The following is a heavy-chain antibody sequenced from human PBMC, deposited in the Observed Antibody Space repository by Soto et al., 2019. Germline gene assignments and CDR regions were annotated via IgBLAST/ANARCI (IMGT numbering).Heavy chain of an antibody. CDR2: ISYDGSNK. V-gene: IGHV3-30*18. CDR3: AKLACSSTSCYRGYYYYGMDV. CDR1: GFTFSSYG. Sequence: PGGSLRLSCAASGFTFSSYGMHWVRQAPGKGLEWVAVISYDGSNKYYADSVKGRFTISRDNSKNTLYLQMNSLRAEDTAVYYCAKLACSSTSCYRGYYYYGMDVWGQGTTVTVSS. J-gene: IGHJ6*02. D-gene: IGHD2-2*02.